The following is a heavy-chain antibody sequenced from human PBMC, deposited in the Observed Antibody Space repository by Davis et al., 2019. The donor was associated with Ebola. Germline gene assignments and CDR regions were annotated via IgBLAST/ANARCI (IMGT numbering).Heavy chain of an antibody. D-gene: IGHD1/OR15-1a*01. CDR3: VTENWYRFES. CDR1: GFPFSFYF. J-gene: IGHJ4*02. CDR2: SRNKENRYST. Sequence: GESLKLSCAASGFPFSFYFMDWVRLTPGKGLEWVGLSRNKENRYSTEYAASVKGRFTISRDDSKNLLYLEMNGLRTEDTAVYYCVTENWYRFESWGQGTLVTVSS. V-gene: IGHV3-72*01.